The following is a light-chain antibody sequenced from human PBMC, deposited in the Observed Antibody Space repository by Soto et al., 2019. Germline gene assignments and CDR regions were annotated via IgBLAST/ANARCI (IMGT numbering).Light chain of an antibody. V-gene: IGKV3-15*01. CDR2: GAS. J-gene: IGKJ3*01. Sequence: EIVMTQSPATLSGSPGERDTLSCRTSQSVSVNLAWYQQKPGQAPRLLIYGASITATVIPASFSGSGSGTEFSLTISSLQSEDFAVYYCHQYNNWPSSFGPGTKVQIK. CDR1: QSVSVN. CDR3: HQYNNWPSS.